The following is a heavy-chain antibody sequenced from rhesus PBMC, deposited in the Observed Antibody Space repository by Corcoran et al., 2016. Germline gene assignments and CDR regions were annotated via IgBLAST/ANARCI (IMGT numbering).Heavy chain of an antibody. V-gene: IGHV4-73*01. CDR2: IDGNRASP. J-gene: IGHJ5-1*01. D-gene: IGHD2-33*01. Sequence: QVKLQQWGEGLVKPSETLSLTCAVYGGSISGYYWSWIRQPPGRGLEWIGNIDGNRASPTDNPYVKNRVTISKDTSKNQFSLKLSSVTAADTVVYYCARALEWLFRFDVCGPGVLVTVSS. CDR3: ARALEWLFRFDV. CDR1: GGSISGYY.